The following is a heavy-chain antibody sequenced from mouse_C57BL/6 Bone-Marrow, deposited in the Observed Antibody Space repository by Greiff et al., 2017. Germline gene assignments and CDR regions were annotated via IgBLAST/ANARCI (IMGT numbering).Heavy chain of an antibody. CDR1: GFTFSDYY. D-gene: IGHD1-1*01. CDR2: INYDGSST. J-gene: IGHJ1*03. Sequence: EVQRVESEGGLVQPGSSMKLSCTASGFTFSDYYMAWVRQVPEKGLEWVANINYDGSSTYYLDSLKSRFIISRDNAKNILYLQMSSLKSEDTATYYCARVTTVVATRLWYFDVWGTGTTVTVSS. V-gene: IGHV5-16*01. CDR3: ARVTTVVATRLWYFDV.